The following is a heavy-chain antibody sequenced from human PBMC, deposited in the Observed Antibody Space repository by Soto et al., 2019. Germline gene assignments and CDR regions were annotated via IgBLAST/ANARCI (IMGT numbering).Heavy chain of an antibody. V-gene: IGHV1-69*13. CDR3: ARTLRFLNWFDP. J-gene: IGHJ5*02. CDR2: NIPIFGTA. CDR1: VGTFSSYA. D-gene: IGHD3-3*01. Sequence: SVKVSCKASVGTFSSYAISWVRQAPGQGLEWMGGNIPIFGTANYAQKFQGRVTITADESTSTAYMGLSSLRSEDTAVYYCARTLRFLNWFDPWGQGTLVTVSS.